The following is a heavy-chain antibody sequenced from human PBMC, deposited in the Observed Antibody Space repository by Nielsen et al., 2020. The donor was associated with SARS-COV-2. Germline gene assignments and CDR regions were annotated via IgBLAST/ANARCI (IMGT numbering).Heavy chain of an antibody. CDR2: ISAYNGNT. V-gene: IGHV1-18*01. Sequence: ASVKVSCKASGYTFTSYVISWVRQAPGQGLEWMGWISAYNGNTNYAQKLQGRVTMTTDTSTSTAYMKLRSLRSDDTAMYYCARGTVGVDYYYYGMDVWGQGTTVTVSS. CDR1: GYTFTSYV. CDR3: ARGTVGVDYYYYGMDV. D-gene: IGHD2-8*02. J-gene: IGHJ6*02.